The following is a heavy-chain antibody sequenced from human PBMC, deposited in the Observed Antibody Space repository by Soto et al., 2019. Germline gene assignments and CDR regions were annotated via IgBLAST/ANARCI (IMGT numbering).Heavy chain of an antibody. Sequence: QVQLQESGPGLVKPSQTLSLTCTVSAGSIRSGDYYWTWIRQPPGKGLEWIGYIDHSGSAYYIPSLKSRATISIDTSNNQSSLKMTSVTAADTAVYYCAGELGTFYFDHWGQGTLVTVSS. V-gene: IGHV4-30-4*01. CDR3: AGELGTFYFDH. CDR1: AGSIRSGDYY. D-gene: IGHD7-27*01. J-gene: IGHJ4*02. CDR2: IDHSGSA.